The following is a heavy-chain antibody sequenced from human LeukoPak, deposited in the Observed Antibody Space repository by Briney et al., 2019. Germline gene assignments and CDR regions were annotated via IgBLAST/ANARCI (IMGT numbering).Heavy chain of an antibody. CDR3: AELGITMIGGV. D-gene: IGHD3-10*02. Sequence: GGSLRLSCAVSGFTFSAHYMEWVRQAPGKGLEWVSYISSSGSTIYYADSVKGRFTISRDNAKNSLYLQMNSLRAEDTAVYYCAELGITMIGGVWGKGTTVTISS. V-gene: IGHV3-11*04. CDR1: GFTFSAHY. J-gene: IGHJ6*04. CDR2: ISSSGSTI.